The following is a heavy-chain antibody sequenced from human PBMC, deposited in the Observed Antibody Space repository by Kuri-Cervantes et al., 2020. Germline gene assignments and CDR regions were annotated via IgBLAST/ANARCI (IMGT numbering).Heavy chain of an antibody. CDR1: GFTFDDYA. D-gene: IGHD2-15*01. CDR3: AKGFESWYPSWFDP. CDR2: ISWKSGNI. V-gene: IGHV3-9*01. Sequence: SLKISCAASGFTFDDYAIHWVRQAPGKGLEWVSGISWKSGNIAYAESVKGRFTISRDNSKNTLYLQMNSLRAEDTAVYYCAKGFESWYPSWFDPWGQGTLVAVSS. J-gene: IGHJ5*02.